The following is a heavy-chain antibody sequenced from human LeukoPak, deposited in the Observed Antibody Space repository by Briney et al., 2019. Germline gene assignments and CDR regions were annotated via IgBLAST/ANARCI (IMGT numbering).Heavy chain of an antibody. CDR2: IIPIFGTA. CDR1: GGTFSSYA. D-gene: IGHD3-10*01. J-gene: IGHJ5*02. V-gene: IGHV1-69*13. Sequence: SVKVSCKASGGTFSSYAISWVRQAPGQGLEWMGGIIPIFGTANYAQKFQGRVTITADESTSTAYMELSSLRSEDTAVYYCARKKWFGELLYGWFDPWGQGTLVTVSS. CDR3: ARKKWFGELLYGWFDP.